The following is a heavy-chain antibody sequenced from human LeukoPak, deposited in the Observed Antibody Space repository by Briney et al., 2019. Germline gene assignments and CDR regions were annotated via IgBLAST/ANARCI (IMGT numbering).Heavy chain of an antibody. CDR1: GFTFSSYA. CDR2: ISGSGGST. J-gene: IGHJ4*02. CDR3: AKPRAVAAYFDY. D-gene: IGHD6-19*01. Sequence: GGSLTLSCAASGFTFSSYAMSWVRQAPGRGLEWLSAISGSGGSTYYADSVKGRFTISRDNSKNTLYLQMNSLRAEDTAVYYCAKPRAVAAYFDYWGQGTLVTVSS. V-gene: IGHV3-23*01.